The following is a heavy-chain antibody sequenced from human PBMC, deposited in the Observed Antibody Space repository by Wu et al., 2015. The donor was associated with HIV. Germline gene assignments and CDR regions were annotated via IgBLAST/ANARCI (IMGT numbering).Heavy chain of an antibody. CDR3: ARGNKYSSGWYFRGVIWLDP. CDR1: GYSFTSYD. J-gene: IGHJ5*02. V-gene: IGHV1-8*01. CDR2: MNPNSGNT. Sequence: QVQLVQSGAEVKKPGASVKVSCKASGYSFTSYDINWVRQATGQGLEWMGWMNPNSGNTGYAQKFQGRVTMTRNTSISTAYMELSSLRSEDTAIYYCARGNKYSSGWYFRGVIWLDPWGQGTRGHRLL. D-gene: IGHD6-19*01.